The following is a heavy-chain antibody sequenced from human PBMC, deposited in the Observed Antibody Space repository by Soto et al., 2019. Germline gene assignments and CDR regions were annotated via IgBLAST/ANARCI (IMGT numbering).Heavy chain of an antibody. CDR3: RRTESSGSCAAWY. CDR2: LCNSGST. Sequence: PSETLSLTCTVSGGSVSSGNYCLTWIRQPPGKGLEWIGYLCNSGSTNHNPSLKSRVTISVDTSKNQFSLELSSVTAADTAVYYCRRTESSGSCAAWYWGQGTQVTVSS. V-gene: IGHV4-61*01. CDR1: GGSVSSGNYC. D-gene: IGHD3-22*01. J-gene: IGHJ4*02.